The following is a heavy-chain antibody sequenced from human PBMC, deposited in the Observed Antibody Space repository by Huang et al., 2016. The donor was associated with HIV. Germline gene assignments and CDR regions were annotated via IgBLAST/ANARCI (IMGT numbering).Heavy chain of an antibody. V-gene: IGHV3-30*18. D-gene: IGHD6-13*01. CDR2: ISYDAKSK. J-gene: IGHJ4*02. CDR3: AKGGSAAAVLDF. Sequence: QVQLVESGGGVVQPGRSLRISCAASGFTFSSYGMHWVRTAPGKGLGGVAVISYDAKSKYYADSVKGRFSISRDNSKTTVYLQLNSLRLEDTAVYYCAKGGSAAAVLDFWGQGTLVTVSS. CDR1: GFTFSSYG.